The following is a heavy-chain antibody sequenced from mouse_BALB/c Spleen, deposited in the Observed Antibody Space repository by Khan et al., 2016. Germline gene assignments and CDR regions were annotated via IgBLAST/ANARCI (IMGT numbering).Heavy chain of an antibody. Sequence: VQLQQSGAELVKPGASVKLSCLASGFNIKDTYMHWVKQGPEQGLEWIGRIDPANGETKYDPTFQGKATITADTSSNTACLQLSSLTSEDTAVYYCTRGCDFDPFAYWGQGTLVTVST. D-gene: IGHD2-4*01. CDR2: IDPANGET. V-gene: IGHV14-3*02. J-gene: IGHJ3*01. CDR3: TRGCDFDPFAY. CDR1: GFNIKDTY.